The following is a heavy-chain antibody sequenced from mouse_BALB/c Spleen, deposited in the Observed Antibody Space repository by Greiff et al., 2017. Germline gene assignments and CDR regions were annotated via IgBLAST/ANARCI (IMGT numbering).Heavy chain of an antibody. CDR1: GFTFSSFG. J-gene: IGHJ4*01. CDR2: ISSGSSTI. CDR3: ARNLITSSYAMDY. V-gene: IGHV5-17*02. Sequence: EVKLMESGGGLVPPGGSRKLSCAASGFTFSSFGMHWVRQAPEKGLEWVAYISSGSSTIYYADTVKGRFTISRDNPKNTLFLQMTSLRSEDTAMYYCARNLITSSYAMDYWGQGTSVTVSS. D-gene: IGHD2-4*01.